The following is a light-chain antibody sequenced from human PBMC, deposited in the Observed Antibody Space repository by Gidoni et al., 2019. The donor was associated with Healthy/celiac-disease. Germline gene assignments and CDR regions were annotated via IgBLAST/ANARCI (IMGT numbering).Light chain of an antibody. Sequence: DIQMTQSPSSLSASVGDRVTITCRASQSISSYLNWYQQKPGKAPKLLIYAASSLQSGVPSRFSGRGSGTDFTLTISSLQPEDFATYYFQQSYSTWLTFXGXTKVEIK. CDR2: AAS. CDR3: QQSYSTWLT. CDR1: QSISSY. J-gene: IGKJ4*01. V-gene: IGKV1-39*01.